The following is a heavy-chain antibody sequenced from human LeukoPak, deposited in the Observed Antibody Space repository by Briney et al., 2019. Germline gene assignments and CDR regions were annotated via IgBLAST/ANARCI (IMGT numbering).Heavy chain of an antibody. CDR3: ARGKVRYYDSGSPSWFDP. J-gene: IGHJ5*02. D-gene: IGHD3-10*01. CDR1: GGSFSGYY. CDR2: INHSGST. V-gene: IGHV4-34*01. Sequence: SETLSLTCAVYGGSFSGYYWSWIRQPPGKGLEWIGEINHSGSTNYNPSLKSRVTISVDTSKNQFSLKLSSVTAADTAVYYCARGKVRYYDSGSPSWFDPWGQGTLVTVSS.